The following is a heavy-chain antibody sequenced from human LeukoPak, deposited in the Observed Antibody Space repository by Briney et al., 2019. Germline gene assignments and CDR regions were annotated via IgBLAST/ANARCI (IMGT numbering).Heavy chain of an antibody. Sequence: SRTLSLTCTVSGGSISSGGYYWSWIRQHPGKGLEWIGYIYYSGSTYYNPSLKGRVTISVDTSKNQFSLKLSFVTAADTAVYYCARGSLGSSSDYWGQGTLVTVSS. V-gene: IGHV4-31*03. D-gene: IGHD3-10*01. CDR2: IYYSGST. CDR3: ARGSLGSSSDY. CDR1: GGSISSGGYY. J-gene: IGHJ4*02.